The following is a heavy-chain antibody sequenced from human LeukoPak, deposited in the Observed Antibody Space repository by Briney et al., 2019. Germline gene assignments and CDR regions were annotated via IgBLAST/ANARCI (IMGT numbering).Heavy chain of an antibody. D-gene: IGHD3-10*01. V-gene: IGHV3-30*02. J-gene: IGHJ4*02. CDR2: IRYDGSNK. CDR1: GFTFSSYG. Sequence: HPGGSLRLSCAASGFTFSSYGMHWVRQAPGKGLEWVAFIRYDGSNKYYADSVKGRFTISRDNSKNTLYLQMNSLRAEDTAVYYCAKPALLWFGIDYWGQGTLVTVSS. CDR3: AKPALLWFGIDY.